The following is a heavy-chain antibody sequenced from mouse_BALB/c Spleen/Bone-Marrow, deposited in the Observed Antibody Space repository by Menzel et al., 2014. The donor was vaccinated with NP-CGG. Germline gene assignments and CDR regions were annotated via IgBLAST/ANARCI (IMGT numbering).Heavy chain of an antibody. Sequence: EVQLEESGGGLVQPGGSLKLSCTASGFALSRYWMSWVRQAPGKRLEWIGDINPNSRTINYTPSLKERFIISRDNAKNTLYLQMIKVRSEDTSLYFCAGCGYYGWLAYWGQGTLVTVSA. J-gene: IGHJ3*01. CDR3: AGCGYYGWLAY. CDR2: INPNSRTI. V-gene: IGHV4-1*02. CDR1: GFALSRYW. D-gene: IGHD2-3*01.